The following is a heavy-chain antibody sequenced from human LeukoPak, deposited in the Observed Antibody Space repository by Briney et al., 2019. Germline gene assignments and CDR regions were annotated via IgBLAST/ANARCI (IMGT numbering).Heavy chain of an antibody. D-gene: IGHD3-10*01. V-gene: IGHV3-48*03. CDR1: GFTFSSYE. CDR2: ISSSGSTI. CDR3: ARDLGLGLLWFGELVGYDY. J-gene: IGHJ4*02. Sequence: GGSLRLSCAASGFTFSSYEMNWVRQAPGKGLGWVSYISSSGSTIYYADSVKGRFTTSRDNAKNSLYLQMNSLRAEDTAVYYCARDLGLGLLWFGELVGYDYWGQGTLVTVSS.